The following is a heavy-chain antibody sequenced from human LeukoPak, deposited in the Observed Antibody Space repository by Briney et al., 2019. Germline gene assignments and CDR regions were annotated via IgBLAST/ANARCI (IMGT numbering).Heavy chain of an antibody. CDR2: INPNSGGT. J-gene: IGHJ4*02. Sequence: ASVKVSCRASGYTFTGYYIHWVRQAPGQGLEWMGWINPNSGGTNYAQKFQGRVTMTRDTSISTAYMELRRPRSDGRAVYYCARGPPTIVVVITTGDFDSWGQGTLVTVSS. V-gene: IGHV1-2*02. D-gene: IGHD3-22*01. CDR1: GYTFTGYY. CDR3: ARGPPTIVVVITTGDFDS.